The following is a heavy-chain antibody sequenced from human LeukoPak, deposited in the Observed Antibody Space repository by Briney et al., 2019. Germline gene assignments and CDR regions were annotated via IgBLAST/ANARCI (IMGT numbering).Heavy chain of an antibody. D-gene: IGHD5-18*01. Sequence: SETLSLTCAVSGVSISNTNWWSWVRQPPGKGLEWIGQIYHSGGTNNNPSLTSRVTISVDRSKNQFSLKLSSVTAADTAVYYCARLRSYGPFDYWGQGTLVTVSS. J-gene: IGHJ4*02. V-gene: IGHV4-4*02. CDR2: IYHSGGT. CDR1: GVSISNTNW. CDR3: ARLRSYGPFDY.